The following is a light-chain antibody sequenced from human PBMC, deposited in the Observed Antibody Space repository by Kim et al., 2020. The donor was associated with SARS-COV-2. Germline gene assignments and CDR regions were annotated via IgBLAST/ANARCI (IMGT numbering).Light chain of an antibody. J-gene: IGLJ3*02. CDR3: QVWDSSSDHRV. V-gene: IGLV3-21*04. Sequence: APGKRARITCGGNNIGSKGVHWYQQKPGQAPVRVIYYDSDRPSGIPERFSGSNSGNTATLTISRVEAGDEADYYCQVWDSSSDHRVFGGGTQLTVL. CDR2: YDS. CDR1: NIGSKG.